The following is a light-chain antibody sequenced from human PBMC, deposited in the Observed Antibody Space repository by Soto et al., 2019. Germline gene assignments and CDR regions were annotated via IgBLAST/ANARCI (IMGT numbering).Light chain of an antibody. CDR2: EDY. J-gene: IGLJ2*01. Sequence: QSVLTQPASVSGSPGQSITISCTGTSSDIGSYDRVSWYQWHPGKAPKLIIYEDYRRPSQISNRFSGSKSGNTASLTISGLQAEDEADYYCCSYAGSNIFAVFGGGTMLTVL. CDR3: CSYAGSNIFAV. CDR1: SSDIGSYDR. V-gene: IGLV2-23*01.